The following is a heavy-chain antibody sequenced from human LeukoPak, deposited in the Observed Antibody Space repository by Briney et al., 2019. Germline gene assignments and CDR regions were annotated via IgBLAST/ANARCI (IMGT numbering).Heavy chain of an antibody. J-gene: IGHJ4*02. CDR1: GYTFTGYY. V-gene: IGHV1-2*02. CDR3: ARIENLDY. D-gene: IGHD1-14*01. CDR2: INPNSGGT. Sequence: AASVKVSCKASGYTFTGYYMHWVRQAPGQGLEWMGWINPNSGGTNYAQKFQGRVTMTTDTSTSTAYMELRSLRSDDTAVYYCARIENLDYWGQGTLVTVSS.